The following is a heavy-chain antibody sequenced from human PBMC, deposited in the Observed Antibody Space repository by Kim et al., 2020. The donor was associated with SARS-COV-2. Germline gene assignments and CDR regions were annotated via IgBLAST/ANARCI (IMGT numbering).Heavy chain of an antibody. J-gene: IGHJ3*02. CDR1: GFTFSSYG. CDR3: ARDPEHVRWLQGGCAFDI. D-gene: IGHD5-12*01. CDR2: IWYDGSNK. V-gene: IGHV3-33*01. Sequence: GGSLRLSCAASGFTFSSYGMHWVRQAPGKGLEWVAVIWYDGSNKYYADSVKGRFTISRDNSKNTLYLQMNSLRAEDTAVYYCARDPEHVRWLQGGCAFDIWGQGTMVTVSS.